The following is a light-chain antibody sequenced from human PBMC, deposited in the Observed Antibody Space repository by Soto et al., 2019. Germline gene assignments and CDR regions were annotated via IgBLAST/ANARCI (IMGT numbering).Light chain of an antibody. CDR3: QEYDGAPPIT. Sequence: DIQMTQSPTSLSASVGDSVSITCRASQSIRSHLNWYQQKPGKAPKLLIYAASSLQSGVPSRFSGSGSGTDFTLTISRLEPEDFAVYYCQEYDGAPPITFGLGTRLEIK. CDR2: AAS. J-gene: IGKJ5*01. V-gene: IGKV1-39*02. CDR1: QSIRSH.